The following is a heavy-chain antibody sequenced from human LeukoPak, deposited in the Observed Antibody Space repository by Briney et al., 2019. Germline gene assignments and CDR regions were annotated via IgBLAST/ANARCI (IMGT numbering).Heavy chain of an antibody. CDR1: GFTFSSYA. V-gene: IGHV3-23*01. D-gene: IGHD5-18*01. CDR3: AKDLSTTWIQLWSPFDY. CDR2: INGSGGST. Sequence: GGSLRLSCAASGFTFSSYAMSWVRQAPGKGLEWVSAINGSGGSTYYADSVKDRFTISRDNSKNTLYLQVNSLRAEDTAVYYCAKDLSTTWIQLWSPFDYWGQGTLVTVSS. J-gene: IGHJ4*02.